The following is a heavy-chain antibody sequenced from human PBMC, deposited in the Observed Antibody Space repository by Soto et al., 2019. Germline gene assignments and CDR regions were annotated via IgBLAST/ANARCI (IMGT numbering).Heavy chain of an antibody. Sequence: ETLSLTCSVSGDSISNYYWSWIRQPPGKGLEWIGYVYYSGSTSYSPSLKSRVTISVDTSKNQFSLKLSSVTEADTAVYYCARTHNWGGSGFDIWYQGTMVT. D-gene: IGHD1-1*01. CDR2: VYYSGST. V-gene: IGHV4-59*01. CDR3: ARTHNWGGSGFDI. CDR1: GDSISNYY. J-gene: IGHJ3*02.